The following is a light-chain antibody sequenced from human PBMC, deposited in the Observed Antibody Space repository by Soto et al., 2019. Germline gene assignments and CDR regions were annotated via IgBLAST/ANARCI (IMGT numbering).Light chain of an antibody. Sequence: DXXTXXXRXSQSISTNLNWYQQKPGKAPELLIYAASSLQSGVPSRFSGSGSGTEFTLTISSLRPEDFATYFCQQYASTPTWTFGQGTKVDI. V-gene: IGKV1-39*01. CDR3: QQYASTPTWT. CDR2: AAS. CDR1: QSISTN. J-gene: IGKJ1*01.